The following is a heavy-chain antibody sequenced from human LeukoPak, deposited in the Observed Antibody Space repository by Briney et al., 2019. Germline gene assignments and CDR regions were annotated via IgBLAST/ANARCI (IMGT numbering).Heavy chain of an antibody. CDR1: GYTFTSYA. J-gene: IGHJ4*02. V-gene: IGHV1-69*05. CDR2: IIPIFGTA. Sequence: GASVKVSCKASGYTFTSYAISWVRQAPGQGLEWMGGIIPIFGTANYAQKFQGRVTITTDESTSTAYMELSSLRSEDTAVYYCARTYYYDSSGYLFDYWGQGTLVTVSS. D-gene: IGHD3-22*01. CDR3: ARTYYYDSSGYLFDY.